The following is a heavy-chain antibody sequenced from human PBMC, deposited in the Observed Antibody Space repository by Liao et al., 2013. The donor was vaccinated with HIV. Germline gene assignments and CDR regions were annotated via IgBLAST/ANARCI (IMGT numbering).Heavy chain of an antibody. D-gene: IGHD1-26*01. Sequence: QLQLQESGPGLVKPSETLSLTCTVSGGSISSSTYYWGWIRQPPGKGLEWIGRIDSSGRTKYNPSLKSGVTISVDTSKKQFSLKMSSVTAADTAVYYCARGGSWGFDYWGQGTPVTVSS. V-gene: IGHV4-61*05. J-gene: IGHJ4*02. CDR3: ARGGSWGFDY. CDR1: GGSISSSTYY. CDR2: IDSSGRT.